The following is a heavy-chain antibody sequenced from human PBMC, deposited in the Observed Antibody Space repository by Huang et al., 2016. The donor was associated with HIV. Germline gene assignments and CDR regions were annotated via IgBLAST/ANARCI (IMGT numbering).Heavy chain of an antibody. Sequence: QVQLVQSGVEVKKPGASVKVSCKASGYTFTSYGISGVRQAPGQGLAWMGWISAYNGVTNYAQNVQGRVTMTTDTSTRTAYMELRSLRSDDTAVYYCARDSPLLGVVIVVVPTAPNAFDIWGQGTMVTVSS. CDR1: GYTFTSYG. V-gene: IGHV1-18*01. CDR3: ARDSPLLGVVIVVVPTAPNAFDI. D-gene: IGHD2-2*01. CDR2: ISAYNGVT. J-gene: IGHJ3*02.